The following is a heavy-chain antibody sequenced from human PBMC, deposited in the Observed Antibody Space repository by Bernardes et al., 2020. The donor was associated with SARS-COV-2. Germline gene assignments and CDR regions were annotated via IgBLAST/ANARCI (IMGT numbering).Heavy chain of an antibody. CDR1: GGSISSYY. Sequence: SETLSLTCTVSGGSISSYYWSWIRQPPGKGLEWIGYIYYSGSTNYNPSLKSRVTISVDTPKNQFSLKLSSWTAPDTAVYYCAREVAGREVAADWYFDLWGRGTQVTVSS. V-gene: IGHV4-59*01. CDR2: IYYSGST. CDR3: AREVAGREVAADWYFDL. J-gene: IGHJ2*01. D-gene: IGHD6-13*01.